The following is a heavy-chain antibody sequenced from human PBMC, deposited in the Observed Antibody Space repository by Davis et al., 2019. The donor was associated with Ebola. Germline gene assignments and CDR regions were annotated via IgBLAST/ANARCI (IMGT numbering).Heavy chain of an antibody. J-gene: IGHJ4*02. CDR3: ARGSENWNYVDY. D-gene: IGHD1-1*01. CDR1: GFTFSSYS. CDR2: ISSSSSYI. Sequence: GGSLRLSCAASGFTFSSYSMNWVRQAPGKGLEWVSYISSSSSYIYYADSVKGRFTISRDIAKNSLYLQMNSLRDEDTAVYYCARGSENWNYVDYWGQGTLVTVSS. V-gene: IGHV3-21*05.